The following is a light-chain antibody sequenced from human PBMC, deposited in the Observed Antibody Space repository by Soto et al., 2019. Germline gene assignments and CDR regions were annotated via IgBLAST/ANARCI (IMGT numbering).Light chain of an antibody. CDR1: QSISSW. CDR3: QQYNSYSVT. J-gene: IGKJ4*01. CDR2: DAS. Sequence: DIQMTQSASTLSASVGDRVTITCRASQSISSWLAWYQQKPGKAPNLLIYDASSLEGGVPSRFSGSGSGTEFTLTISSLQPDDFATYYCQQYNSYSVTFGGGTKVEIK. V-gene: IGKV1-5*01.